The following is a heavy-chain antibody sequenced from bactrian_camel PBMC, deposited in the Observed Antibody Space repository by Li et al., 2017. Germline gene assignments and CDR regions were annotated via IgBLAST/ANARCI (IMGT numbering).Heavy chain of an antibody. CDR2: ISPSSET. CDR3: AAAGDAFLNWWRGLPDANEYYY. D-gene: IGHD7*01. J-gene: IGHJ4*01. V-gene: IGHV3S57*01. Sequence: VQLVESGGGSVQDGGSLRLSCEVSGDMSSRYCMGWFRQGSGKEREGVAGISPSSETYYADSVRGRFTVSKDSAKNTLYLQMNSLKPEDTAMYFCAAAGDAFLNWWRGLPDANEYYYWGQGTQVTVS. CDR1: GDMSSRYC.